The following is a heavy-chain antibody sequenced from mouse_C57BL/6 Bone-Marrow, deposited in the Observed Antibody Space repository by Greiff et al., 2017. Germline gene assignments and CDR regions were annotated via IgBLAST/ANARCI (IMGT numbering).Heavy chain of an antibody. V-gene: IGHV1-81*01. CDR3: ARYRYYGSSDY. CDR2: IYPRSGST. CDR1: GYTFTSYG. Sequence: VQLQQSGAELARPGASVKLSCKASGYTFTSYGISWVKQRTGQGLEWIGEIYPRSGSTYYNEKFKGKATLTAAKSSSTAYMRLRSLTSEDSAVYFWARYRYYGSSDYWGQGTTLTVSA. D-gene: IGHD1-1*01. J-gene: IGHJ2*01.